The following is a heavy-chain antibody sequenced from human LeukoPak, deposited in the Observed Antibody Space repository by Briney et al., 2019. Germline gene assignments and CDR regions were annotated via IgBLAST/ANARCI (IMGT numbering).Heavy chain of an antibody. CDR1: GYTFTSYA. J-gene: IGHJ4*02. V-gene: IGHV1-3*01. D-gene: IGHD6-6*01. Sequence: GASVKVSCKASGYTFTSYAMHWVRQAPGQRLEWMGWIDAGNGNTKYSQKFQGRVTITRDTSASTAYMELSSLRSEDTAVYYCARENIAARHWGYWGQGTLVTVSS. CDR2: IDAGNGNT. CDR3: ARENIAARHWGY.